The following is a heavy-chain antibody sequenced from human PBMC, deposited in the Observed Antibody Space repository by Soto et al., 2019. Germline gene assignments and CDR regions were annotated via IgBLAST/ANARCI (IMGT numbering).Heavy chain of an antibody. CDR3: AKGGSFGVVFTYFNF. Sequence: EVQLLESGGGLIQPGGSLRLSCAASGFTFSSCALSWVRLAPGKGLEWVSSISDSGGNTYYADSLKGQFTISRDNSKNTLYLQMNSLRAEDTAVYYCAKGGSFGVVFTYFNFWGQGTLVTVSS. D-gene: IGHD3-16*01. CDR1: GFTFSSCA. J-gene: IGHJ4*02. CDR2: ISDSGGNT. V-gene: IGHV3-23*01.